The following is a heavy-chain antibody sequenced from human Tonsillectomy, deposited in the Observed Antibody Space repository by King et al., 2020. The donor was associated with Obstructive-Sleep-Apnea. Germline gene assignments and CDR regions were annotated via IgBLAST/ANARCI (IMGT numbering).Heavy chain of an antibody. V-gene: IGHV3-9*01. Sequence: VQLVESGGGLVQPGRSLRLSCAASGFTFKDYAMHWVRQVPGKGLEWFSSLIWNSNSIGYADSVKGRFTISRDNGKNSRFMQMNSLREDDTAVYYCVKDVGREFYTWFDSWGQGIQVTVSS. J-gene: IGHJ5*01. CDR1: GFTFKDYA. D-gene: IGHD3-3*01. CDR2: LIWNSNSI. CDR3: VKDVGREFYTWFDS.